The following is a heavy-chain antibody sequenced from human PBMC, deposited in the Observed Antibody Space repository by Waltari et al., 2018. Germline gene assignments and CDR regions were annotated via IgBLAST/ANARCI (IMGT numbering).Heavy chain of an antibody. D-gene: IGHD3-10*01. J-gene: IGHJ3*02. CDR1: VFPVSRHY. Sequence: ELQLVESGGGLVQPVGSLRLSCAASVFPVSRHYMSWVRQAPGKGLEWVSVIYSGGSTYYADSVKGRFTISRDNSKNTLYLQMNSLRAEDTAVYYCARDRGSDAFDIWGQGTMVTVSS. CDR2: IYSGGST. CDR3: ARDRGSDAFDI. V-gene: IGHV3-66*02.